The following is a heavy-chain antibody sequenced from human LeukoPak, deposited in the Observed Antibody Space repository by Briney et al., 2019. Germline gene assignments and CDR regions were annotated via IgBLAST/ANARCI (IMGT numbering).Heavy chain of an antibody. V-gene: IGHV3-30*02. CDR3: AKDHGDYLNGHYYYYYMDV. Sequence: GGSLRLSCAASGFTFSSYAMSWVRHAPGKGLEWVAFIRYDGSNKYYADSVKGRFTISRDNSKNTLYLQMNSLRAEDTAVYYCAKDHGDYLNGHYYYYYMDVWGKGTRVTVSS. CDR1: GFTFSSYA. CDR2: IRYDGSNK. D-gene: IGHD4-17*01. J-gene: IGHJ6*03.